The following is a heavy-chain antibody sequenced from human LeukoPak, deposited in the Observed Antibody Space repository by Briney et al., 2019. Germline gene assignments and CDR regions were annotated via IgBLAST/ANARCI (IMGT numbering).Heavy chain of an antibody. Sequence: SETLSLRCSVSGGSINNYYWSWIRQSPAKGLEWIGYISHTGRSSYNPSLKSRVNISVDTSRDQFSLILTSVTAADTALYYCARGYSSSPLDAFDIWGHGTMVTVSS. J-gene: IGHJ3*02. D-gene: IGHD6-19*01. CDR1: GGSINNYY. CDR2: ISHTGRS. CDR3: ARGYSSSPLDAFDI. V-gene: IGHV4-59*01.